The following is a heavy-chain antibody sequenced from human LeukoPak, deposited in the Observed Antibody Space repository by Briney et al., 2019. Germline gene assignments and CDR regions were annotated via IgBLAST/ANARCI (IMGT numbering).Heavy chain of an antibody. CDR3: ARAYYSYMDV. J-gene: IGHJ6*03. CDR1: GGSFSGYY. CDR2: INHSGST. V-gene: IGHV4-34*01. Sequence: SETLSLTCAVYGGSFSGYYWSWIRQPPGKGLEWIGEINHSGSTNYNPSLKSRVTISVDTSKNQFSLKLTSVTAADTAVYYCARAYYSYMDVWGKGTTVTVSS.